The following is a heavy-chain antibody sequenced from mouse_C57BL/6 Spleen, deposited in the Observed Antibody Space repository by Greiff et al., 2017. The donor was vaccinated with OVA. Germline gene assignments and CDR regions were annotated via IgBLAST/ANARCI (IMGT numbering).Heavy chain of an antibody. D-gene: IGHD2-4*01. V-gene: IGHV3-6*01. J-gene: IGHJ3*01. CDR1: GYSITSGYY. CDR2: ISYDGSN. CDR3: ARDDYGPFAY. Sequence: ESGPGLVKPSQSLSLTCSVTGYSITSGYYWNWIRQFPGNKLEWMGYISYDGSNNYNPSLKNRISITRDTSKNQFFLKLNSVTTEDTATYYCARDDYGPFAYWGQGTLVTVSA.